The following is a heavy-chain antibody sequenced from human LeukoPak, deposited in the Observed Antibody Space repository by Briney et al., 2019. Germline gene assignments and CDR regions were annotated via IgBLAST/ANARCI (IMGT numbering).Heavy chain of an antibody. Sequence: SVKVSCKASGGTFSSYAISWVRQAPGQGLEWMGRIIPILGIANYAQKFQGRVTITADKSTSTAYMELSSLRSEDTAVYYCARDKDTAIPDYWGQGTLVTVSS. D-gene: IGHD5-18*01. CDR3: ARDKDTAIPDY. J-gene: IGHJ4*02. CDR1: GGTFSSYA. CDR2: IIPILGIA. V-gene: IGHV1-69*04.